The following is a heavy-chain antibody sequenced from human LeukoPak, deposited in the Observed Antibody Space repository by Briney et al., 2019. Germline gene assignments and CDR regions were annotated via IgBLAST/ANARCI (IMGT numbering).Heavy chain of an antibody. J-gene: IGHJ6*03. CDR1: GFDFGTYA. D-gene: IGHD3-3*01. Sequence: PGGSLRLSCVVSGFDFGTYALHWVRQPPGKGLEWVAVISYDGNNKDYADSVKGRFTVSRDNSKNTLYLQMNSLRAEDTAVYYCARDGLVFWSGHSNYYYYHMDVWGRGTTVIVSS. V-gene: IGHV3-30-3*01. CDR2: ISYDGNNK. CDR3: ARDGLVFWSGHSNYYYYHMDV.